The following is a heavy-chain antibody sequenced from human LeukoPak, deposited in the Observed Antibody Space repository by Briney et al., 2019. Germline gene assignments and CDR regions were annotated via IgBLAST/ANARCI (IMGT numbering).Heavy chain of an antibody. D-gene: IGHD5-18*01. J-gene: IGHJ4*02. Sequence: PGGSLRLSCAASGFTFSGSAMHWVRQASGKGLEWVGRIRSKANSYATAYAASVKGRFTISRDNSKNTLYLQMNSVRAEDTAVYYCAKTALPGIQLWLYPIDYWGQGTLVTVSS. V-gene: IGHV3-73*01. CDR1: GFTFSGSA. CDR2: IRSKANSYAT. CDR3: AKTALPGIQLWLYPIDY.